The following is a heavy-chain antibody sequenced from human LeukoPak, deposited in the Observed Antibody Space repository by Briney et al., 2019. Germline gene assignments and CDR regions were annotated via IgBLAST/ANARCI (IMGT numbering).Heavy chain of an antibody. CDR1: GGTFSSYA. D-gene: IGHD4-17*01. Sequence: SVKVSCKASGGTFSSYAISWVRQAPGQGLEWMGRIIPILGIANYAQKFQGRVAITADKSTSTAYMELSSLRSEDTAVYYCANYGDHEYFQHWGQGTLVTVSS. CDR3: ANYGDHEYFQH. CDR2: IIPILGIA. V-gene: IGHV1-69*04. J-gene: IGHJ1*01.